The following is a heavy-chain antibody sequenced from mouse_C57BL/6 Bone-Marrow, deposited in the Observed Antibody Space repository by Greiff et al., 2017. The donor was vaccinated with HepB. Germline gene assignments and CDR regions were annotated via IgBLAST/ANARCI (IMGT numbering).Heavy chain of an antibody. D-gene: IGHD2-12*01. J-gene: IGHJ3*01. V-gene: IGHV5-4*01. CDR3: GSDSYYWFAY. CDR2: ISDGGSYT. CDR1: GFTFSSYA. Sequence: EVQRVESGGGLVKPGGSLKLSCAASGFTFSSYAMSWVRQTPEKRLEWVATISDGGSYTYYPDNVKGRCTISRDNAKNNLYLQMSHLKSEDTAMYYCGSDSYYWFAYWGQGTLVTVSA.